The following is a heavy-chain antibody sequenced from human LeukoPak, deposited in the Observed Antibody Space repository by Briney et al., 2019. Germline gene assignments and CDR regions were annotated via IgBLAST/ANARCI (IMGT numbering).Heavy chain of an antibody. CDR3: ARGDDSYGIDY. CDR1: GFTFSSYW. V-gene: IGHV3-74*01. J-gene: IGHJ4*02. CDR2: IKSGGSYT. Sequence: GGSLRLSCAASGFTFSSYWMHWVRQAPGEGLVCVSRIKSGGSYTDYADSVKGRFTISRDNAKNTVYLQMNSLRVEDTAVYYCARGDDSYGIDYWGQGTLVTVSS. D-gene: IGHD5-18*01.